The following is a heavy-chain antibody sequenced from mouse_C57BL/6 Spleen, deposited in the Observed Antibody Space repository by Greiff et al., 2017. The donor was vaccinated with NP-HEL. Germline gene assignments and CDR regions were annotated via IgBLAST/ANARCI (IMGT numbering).Heavy chain of an antibody. CDR2: INPYNGGT. V-gene: IGHV1-19*01. CDR3: ARNYYGSSLYAMDY. D-gene: IGHD1-1*01. CDR1: GYTFTDYY. J-gene: IGHJ4*01. Sequence: EVQLQQSGPVLVKPGASVKMSCKASGYTFTDYYMNWVKQSHGKSLEWIGVINPYNGGTSYNQKFKGKATLTVDKSSSTAYMELNSLTSEDSAVYYCARNYYGSSLYAMDYWGQRTSVTVSS.